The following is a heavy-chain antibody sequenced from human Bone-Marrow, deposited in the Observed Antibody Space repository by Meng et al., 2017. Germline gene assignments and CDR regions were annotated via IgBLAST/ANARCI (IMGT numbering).Heavy chain of an antibody. Sequence: VGVRDSGGGVVRLGGSLRPSCAASGGIFRNVWTTRVRQAPGRGLEWVGSIKSKVDGGTTDFAAPVKGRFNISSDDAKNTLYLQMNSLKTEETAVYSCTTDLPFPEGGVITIWGQGTLVTVSS. J-gene: IGHJ4*02. D-gene: IGHD3-16*02. CDR3: TTDLPFPEGGVITI. V-gene: IGHV3-15*01. CDR1: GGIFRNVW. CDR2: IKSKVDGGTT.